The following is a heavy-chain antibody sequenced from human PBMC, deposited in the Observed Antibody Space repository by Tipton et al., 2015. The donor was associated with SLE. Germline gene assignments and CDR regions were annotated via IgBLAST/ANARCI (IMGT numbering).Heavy chain of an antibody. D-gene: IGHD5-18*01. V-gene: IGHV4-34*01. CDR1: GGSFSVYY. CDR3: ARAPGQLCPWDY. J-gene: IGHJ4*02. CDR2: INHIGSA. Sequence: TLSLTCAVYGGSFSVYYWSWIRQPPGTGLGWIGEINHIGSANYNPYLKSRVTISVATSTNQFCLKASSVTAADTAVYYCARAPGQLCPWDYWGQGTLVIVSA.